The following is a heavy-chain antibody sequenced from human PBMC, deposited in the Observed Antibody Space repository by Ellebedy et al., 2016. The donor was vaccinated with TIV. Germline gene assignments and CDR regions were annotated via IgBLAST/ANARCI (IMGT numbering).Heavy chain of an antibody. D-gene: IGHD1-1*01. V-gene: IGHV1-2*04. Sequence: AASVTVSCKASGFSFTGYYIHWVRQAPGQGLEWMGWITPNSGRTKYAQKFQDWVTITRDTSISPAYMELTRLRSDDTAVYYCARKTGNRGDFDIWGQGTMVAVSS. J-gene: IGHJ3*02. CDR3: ARKTGNRGDFDI. CDR2: ITPNSGRT. CDR1: GFSFTGYY.